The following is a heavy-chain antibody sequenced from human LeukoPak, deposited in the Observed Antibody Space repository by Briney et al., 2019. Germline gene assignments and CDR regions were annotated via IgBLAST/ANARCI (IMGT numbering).Heavy chain of an antibody. V-gene: IGHV4-59*10. CDR1: GGSFSGYY. Sequence: SETLSLTCAVYGGSFSGYYWSWIRQPAGKGLELIGRIFTSGRTNYNPSLKSRVTISLDTSKNQFSPKLSSVTAADTAVYYCARGLTYYYGSGSNNWFDPWGQGTLVTVSS. J-gene: IGHJ5*02. D-gene: IGHD3-10*01. CDR3: ARGLTYYYGSGSNNWFDP. CDR2: IFTSGRT.